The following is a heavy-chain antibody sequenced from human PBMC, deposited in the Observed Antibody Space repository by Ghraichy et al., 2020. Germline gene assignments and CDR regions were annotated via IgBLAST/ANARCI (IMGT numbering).Heavy chain of an antibody. CDR1: GFTFTSYG. CDR2: ISGSAGST. J-gene: IGHJ4*02. CDR3: AKDSAAPGSTRFDY. Sequence: GSLRLSCAASGFTFTSYGMNWVRQAPGKGLEWVSFISGSAGSTYYADSVKGRFTISRDNSKNTVYLHMNSLRDEDTAVYYCAKDSAAPGSTRFDYWGQGTLVTVSS. V-gene: IGHV3-23*01. D-gene: IGHD6-13*01.